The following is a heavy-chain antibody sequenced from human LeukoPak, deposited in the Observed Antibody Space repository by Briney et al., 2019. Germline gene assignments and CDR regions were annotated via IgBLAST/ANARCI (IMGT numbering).Heavy chain of an antibody. CDR3: ARYNYYGSGSYYKDPPYYFDY. D-gene: IGHD3-10*01. CDR1: GYSFTSYW. CDR2: IYHGDSDT. V-gene: IGHV5-51*01. J-gene: IGHJ4*02. Sequence: GESLKISCKGSGYSFTSYWIGWVRQMPGKGLEWMGIIYHGDSDTRYSPSFQGQVTISADKSISTAYLQWSSLKASDTAMYYCARYNYYGSGSYYKDPPYYFDYWGQGTLVTVSS.